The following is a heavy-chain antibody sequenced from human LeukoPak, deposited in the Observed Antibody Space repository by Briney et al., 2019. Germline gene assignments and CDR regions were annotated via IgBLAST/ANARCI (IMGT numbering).Heavy chain of an antibody. CDR2: IKQDGSEK. CDR1: GFTFSSYW. CDR3: ARSEYHFWSTYPFDY. D-gene: IGHD3-3*01. V-gene: IGHV3-7*01. J-gene: IGHJ4*02. Sequence: GGSLRLSCAASGFTFSSYWMTWVRQAPGKGLEWVANIKQDGSEKYYVDSVKGQFTISRDNAKNSLFLQMNTLRAEDTAVYYCARSEYHFWSTYPFDYWGQGTLVTVSS.